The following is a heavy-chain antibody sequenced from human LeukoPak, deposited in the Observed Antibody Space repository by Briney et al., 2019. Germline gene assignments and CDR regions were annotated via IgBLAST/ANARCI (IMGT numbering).Heavy chain of an antibody. V-gene: IGHV3-21*01. CDR1: GFTFSSYS. D-gene: IGHD2-15*01. CDR3: ARGGPGSFDY. J-gene: IGHJ4*02. CDR2: ISSSSSYI. Sequence: GGPLRLSCAASGFTFSSYSMNWVRQAPGKGLEWVSSISSSSSYIYYADSVKGRFTISRDNAKNLLYLQMNSLRAEDTAVYYCARGGPGSFDYWGQGTLVTVSS.